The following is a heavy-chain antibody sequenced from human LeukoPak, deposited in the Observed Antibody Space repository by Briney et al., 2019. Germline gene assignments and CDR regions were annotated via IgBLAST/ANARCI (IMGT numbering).Heavy chain of an antibody. Sequence: PSETLSLTCTVSGGSISSGGYYWSWIRQHPGKGLEWIGYIYYSGSTYYNPSLKSRVTISVDTSKNQFSLKLSSVTAADTAVYYCARSPHYDTKGFDYWGQGILVTVSS. D-gene: IGHD3-22*01. CDR3: ARSPHYDTKGFDY. V-gene: IGHV4-31*03. CDR1: GGSISSGGYY. CDR2: IYYSGST. J-gene: IGHJ4*02.